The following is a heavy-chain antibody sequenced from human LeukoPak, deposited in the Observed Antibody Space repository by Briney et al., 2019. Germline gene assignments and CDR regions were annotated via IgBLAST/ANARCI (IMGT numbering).Heavy chain of an antibody. CDR1: GGSISSYY. Sequence: SETLSLTCTVSGGSISSYYWSWIRQPPGKGLEWIGYIYYSGSTNYNPSLKSRVTISVDTSKNQFSLKLSSVTAADTAVYYCARSYSGSYPDPFDYWAREPWSPSPQ. V-gene: IGHV4-59*01. CDR3: ARSYSGSYPDPFDY. J-gene: IGHJ4*02. D-gene: IGHD1-26*01. CDR2: IYYSGST.